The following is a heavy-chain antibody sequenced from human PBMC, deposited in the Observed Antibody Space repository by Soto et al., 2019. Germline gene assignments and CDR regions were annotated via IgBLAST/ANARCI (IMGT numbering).Heavy chain of an antibody. J-gene: IGHJ3*02. D-gene: IGHD5-12*01. CDR1: GGSISSGGYY. Sequence: SETLSLSCTVSGGSISSGGYYWSWIRQHPGKGLEWIGYIYYSGSTYYNPSLKSRVTISVDTSKNQFSLKLSSVTAADTAVYYCARQPYSGYALDXFDIWGQRTMVTVSS. CDR3: ARQPYSGYALDXFDI. V-gene: IGHV4-31*03. CDR2: IYYSGST.